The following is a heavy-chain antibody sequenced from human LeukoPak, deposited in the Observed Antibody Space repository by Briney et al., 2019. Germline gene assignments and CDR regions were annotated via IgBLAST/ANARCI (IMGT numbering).Heavy chain of an antibody. Sequence: GGSLRLSCAASGFTVSDNYMSWVRQAPGKGLEWVSVIYSRGDTYYADSVEGRFTISKDNSKSTLFLQMNSLRVEDTAIYYCARDAPQVPAAGVLASWGQGSLVTVSS. CDR3: ARDAPQVPAAGVLAS. CDR1: GFTVSDNY. CDR2: IYSRGDT. J-gene: IGHJ5*02. D-gene: IGHD6-13*01. V-gene: IGHV3-53*01.